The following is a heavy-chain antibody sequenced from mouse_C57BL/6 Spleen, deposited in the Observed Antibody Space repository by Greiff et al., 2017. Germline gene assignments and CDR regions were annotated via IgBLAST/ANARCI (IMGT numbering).Heavy chain of an antibody. V-gene: IGHV1-39*01. CDR1: GYSFTDYY. CDR2: INPTYGTT. Sequence: EVQLQQSGPELVKPGASVKISCKASGYSFTDYYMNWVKQSTGKSLEWIGGINPTYGTTNYNQKFKGKATLTADQSSSTAYMQLNSLTSEDSASYYCAREEAMDYWGQGTTVTVSS. J-gene: IGHJ4*01. CDR3: AREEAMDY.